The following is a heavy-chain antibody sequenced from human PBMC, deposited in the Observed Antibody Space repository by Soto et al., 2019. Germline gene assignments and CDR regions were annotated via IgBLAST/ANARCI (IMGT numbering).Heavy chain of an antibody. Sequence: AGGSLRLSCAASGFTFSSYAMHWVRQAPGKGLEWVAVISYDGSNKYYADSVKGRFTISRDNSKNTLYLQMNSLRAEDTAVYYCARDRIPIIVLVVAAHDAFDIWGQGTMVTV. CDR2: ISYDGSNK. J-gene: IGHJ3*02. CDR3: ARDRIPIIVLVVAAHDAFDI. CDR1: GFTFSSYA. D-gene: IGHD2-15*01. V-gene: IGHV3-30-3*01.